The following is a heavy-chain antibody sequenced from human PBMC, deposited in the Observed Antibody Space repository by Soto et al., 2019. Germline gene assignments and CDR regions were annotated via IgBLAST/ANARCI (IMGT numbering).Heavy chain of an antibody. V-gene: IGHV3-30*18. D-gene: IGHD1-26*01. CDR1: GFTFSSYG. J-gene: IGHJ4*02. CDR3: AKPLRWELIDY. CDR2: ISYDGSNK. Sequence: QVQLVESGGGVVQPGRSLRLSCAASGFTFSSYGMHWVRQAPGKGLEWVAVISYDGSNKYYADSVKGRFTISRDNSKNTLYLQMNSLRAEDTAVYYCAKPLRWELIDYWGQGTLVTVSS.